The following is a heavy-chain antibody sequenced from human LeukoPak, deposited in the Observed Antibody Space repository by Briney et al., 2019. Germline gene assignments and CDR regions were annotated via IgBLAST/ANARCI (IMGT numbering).Heavy chain of an antibody. Sequence: ASVKVSCKASGYTFTSYGISWVRQAPGQGLEWMGWISAYNGNTNYAQKLQGRVTMTTDTSTSTAYMELRSLRSDDTAVYYCATGPWVPPASSFDYWGQGTLVTVSS. CDR1: GYTFTSYG. CDR2: ISAYNGNT. CDR3: ATGPWVPPASSFDY. D-gene: IGHD6-6*01. J-gene: IGHJ4*02. V-gene: IGHV1-18*01.